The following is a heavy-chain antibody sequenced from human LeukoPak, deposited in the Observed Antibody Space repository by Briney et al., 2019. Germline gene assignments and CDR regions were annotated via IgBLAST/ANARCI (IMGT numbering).Heavy chain of an antibody. V-gene: IGHV4-59*01. J-gene: IGHJ4*02. CDR3: ASQYCSGGSCYLDY. CDR1: GGSISTYY. Sequence: PSETLSLTCAVSGGSISTYYWSWIRQPPRKGLEWIGYIYYSGSTNYNPSLKSRVTISVDTPKNQFSLKLSSVTAADTAVYYCASQYCSGGSCYLDYWGQGTLVTVSS. CDR2: IYYSGST. D-gene: IGHD2-15*01.